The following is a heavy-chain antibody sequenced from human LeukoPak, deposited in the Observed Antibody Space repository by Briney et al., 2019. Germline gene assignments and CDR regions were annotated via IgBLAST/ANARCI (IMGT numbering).Heavy chain of an antibody. CDR1: GFTVSNNY. CDR3: ARDYYGSGSFQYDS. CDR2: IYSGGAT. J-gene: IGHJ4*02. V-gene: IGHV3-53*01. D-gene: IGHD3-10*01. Sequence: GGSLRLSCAASGFTVSNNYMNWVRQAPGKGLERVSIIYSGGATYYADSVKGRFTISRDNSKNTVYLQMNSLRAEDTAVYYCARDYYGSGSFQYDSWGQGTLVTVSS.